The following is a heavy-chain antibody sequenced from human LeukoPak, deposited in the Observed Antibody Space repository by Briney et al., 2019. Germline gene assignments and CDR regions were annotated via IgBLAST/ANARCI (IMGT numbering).Heavy chain of an antibody. D-gene: IGHD2-2*01. CDR1: GGSFSGYY. Sequence: SETLSLTCAVYGGSFSGYYWSWIRQPPGKGLEWIGEINHSGSTNYNPSLKSRVTISVDTSKNQFSLKLSSVTAADTAVYYCARDTPIVVVPAANLVFGGCYYYGMDVWGKGTTVTVSS. V-gene: IGHV4-34*01. J-gene: IGHJ6*04. CDR3: ARDTPIVVVPAANLVFGGCYYYGMDV. CDR2: INHSGST.